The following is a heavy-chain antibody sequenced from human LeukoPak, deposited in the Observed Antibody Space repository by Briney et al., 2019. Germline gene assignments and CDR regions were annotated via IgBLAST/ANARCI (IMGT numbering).Heavy chain of an antibody. CDR2: IYYSGST. CDR3: ARAGYCSGGSCYSLRWFDP. J-gene: IGHJ5*02. D-gene: IGHD2-15*01. CDR1: GGSISSSSYY. V-gene: IGHV4-39*01. Sequence: SETLSLTCTVSGGSISSSSYYWGRIRQPPGKGLEWIGSIYYSGSTYYNPSLKSRVTISVDTSKNQFSLKLSSVTAADTAVYYCARAGYCSGGSCYSLRWFDPWGQGTLVTVSS.